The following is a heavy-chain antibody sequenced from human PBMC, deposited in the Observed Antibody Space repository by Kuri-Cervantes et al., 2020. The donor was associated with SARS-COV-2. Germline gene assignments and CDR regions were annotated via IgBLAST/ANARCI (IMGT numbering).Heavy chain of an antibody. CDR2: ISSDGSNK. D-gene: IGHD3-22*01. V-gene: IGHV3-30*18. Sequence: LTCAASGFTFTMYGIHWVRQAPGKGLDWVAVISSDGSNKYYADSVKGRFTISRDNSKNTLYLQMNSLRAEDTAVYYCAKESCYYDSSGYGDFDYWGQGTLVTVSS. CDR1: GFTFTMYG. CDR3: AKESCYYDSSGYGDFDY. J-gene: IGHJ4*02.